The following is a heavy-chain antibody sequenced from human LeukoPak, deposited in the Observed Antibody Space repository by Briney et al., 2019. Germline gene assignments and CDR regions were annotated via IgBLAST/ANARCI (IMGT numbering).Heavy chain of an antibody. CDR1: GFTFSSYA. V-gene: IGHV3-48*02. CDR2: ISSSSSTI. CDR3: ARGRGIPGKNWFDP. D-gene: IGHD3-10*01. Sequence: GGSLRLSCAASGFTFSSYAMSWVRQAPGKGLEWVSFISSSSSTIYYADSVKGRFTISRDNAKNSLYLQMNSLRDEDTAVYYCARGRGIPGKNWFDPWGQGTLVTVSS. J-gene: IGHJ5*02.